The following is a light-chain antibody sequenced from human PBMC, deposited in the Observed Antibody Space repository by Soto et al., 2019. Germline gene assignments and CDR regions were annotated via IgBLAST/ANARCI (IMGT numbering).Light chain of an antibody. Sequence: EIVLTQSPGTLSLSPGERATLSCRASQSVSSSYLAWYQQKPGQAPRLLIYGASSRATGIPGRFSGSGSGTDFTLTISRLEREDFAVYSWQRYGSSPLFTFGPRTNVDIK. CDR1: QSVSSSY. J-gene: IGKJ3*01. V-gene: IGKV3-20*01. CDR3: QRYGSSPLFT. CDR2: GAS.